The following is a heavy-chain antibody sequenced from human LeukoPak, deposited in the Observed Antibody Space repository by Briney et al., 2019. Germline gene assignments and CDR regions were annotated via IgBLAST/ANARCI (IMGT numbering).Heavy chain of an antibody. J-gene: IGHJ6*03. V-gene: IGHV1-46*01. CDR3: ASPLYSSSTYSGYYYMDV. CDR2: INPSGGST. D-gene: IGHD6-13*01. CDR1: GYTFTGYY. Sequence: GASVKVSCKASGYTFTGYYMHWVRQAPGQGLEWMGIINPSGGSTSYAQKFQGRVTMTRDMSTSTVYMELGSLRSEDTAVYYCASPLYSSSTYSGYYYMDVWGKGTTVTVSS.